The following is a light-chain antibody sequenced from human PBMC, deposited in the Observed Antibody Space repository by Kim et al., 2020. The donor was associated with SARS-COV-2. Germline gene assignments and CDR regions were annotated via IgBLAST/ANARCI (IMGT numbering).Light chain of an antibody. V-gene: IGKV1-27*01. CDR1: QDISNY. Sequence: DIQMTQSPSSLSASAGDRVTITCRASQDISNYLAWYQQKPGKVPKLLISAASTLQPGVPSRFSGSGSGTDFTLTISSLQPEDVATYYCQKYNSAPLTFGGGTKVDIK. CDR2: AAS. J-gene: IGKJ4*01. CDR3: QKYNSAPLT.